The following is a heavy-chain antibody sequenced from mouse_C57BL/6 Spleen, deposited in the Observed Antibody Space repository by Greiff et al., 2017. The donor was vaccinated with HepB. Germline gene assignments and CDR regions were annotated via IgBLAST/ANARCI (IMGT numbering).Heavy chain of an antibody. D-gene: IGHD2-14*01. Sequence: EVKVEESGPGLVKPSQSLSLTCSVTGYSITSGYYWNWIRQFPGNKLEWMGYISYDGSNNYNPSLKNRISITRYTSKNQFFLKLNSVTTEDTATYYCAREGYQAWFAYWGQGTLVTVSA. V-gene: IGHV3-6*01. CDR2: ISYDGSN. J-gene: IGHJ3*01. CDR1: GYSITSGYY. CDR3: AREGYQAWFAY.